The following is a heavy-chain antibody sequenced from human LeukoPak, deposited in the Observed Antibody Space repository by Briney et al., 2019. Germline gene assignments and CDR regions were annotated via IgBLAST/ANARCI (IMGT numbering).Heavy chain of an antibody. CDR2: INIVNGNT. Sequence: ASVKVSCKASGYTFTSYPLHWVRQAPGQRLEWMGWINIVNGNTKYSQKFQGRVTITTDTSASTAHMELSSLRSDDTAVYYCARSRTTVVTRTFDYWGQGTLVTVSS. D-gene: IGHD4-23*01. V-gene: IGHV1-3*04. J-gene: IGHJ4*02. CDR3: ARSRTTVVTRTFDY. CDR1: GYTFTSYP.